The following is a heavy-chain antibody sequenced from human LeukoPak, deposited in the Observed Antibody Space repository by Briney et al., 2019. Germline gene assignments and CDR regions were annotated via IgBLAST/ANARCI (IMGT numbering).Heavy chain of an antibody. Sequence: ASVKVSCKASGYTFTSYGISWVRQAPGQGLEWMGWISAYNGNTNYAQKLQGRVTMTTDTSTSTAYMELRSLRSDDTAVYYCASSIAAALPFDYWGRGTLVTVSS. J-gene: IGHJ4*02. CDR3: ASSIAAALPFDY. D-gene: IGHD6-13*01. V-gene: IGHV1-18*01. CDR1: GYTFTSYG. CDR2: ISAYNGNT.